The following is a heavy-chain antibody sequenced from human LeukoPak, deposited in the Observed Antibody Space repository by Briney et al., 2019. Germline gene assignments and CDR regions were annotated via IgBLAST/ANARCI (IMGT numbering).Heavy chain of an antibody. CDR3: ARERVGATDYFDY. Sequence: PSETLSLTCTVSGGSISSYYWSWIRQPPGKGLEWIGYIYYSGSTNYNPSLNSRVTISVDTSKNQFSLKLSSVTAADTAVYYCARERVGATDYFDYWGQGTLVTVSS. CDR1: GGSISSYY. J-gene: IGHJ4*02. V-gene: IGHV4-59*01. D-gene: IGHD1-26*01. CDR2: IYYSGST.